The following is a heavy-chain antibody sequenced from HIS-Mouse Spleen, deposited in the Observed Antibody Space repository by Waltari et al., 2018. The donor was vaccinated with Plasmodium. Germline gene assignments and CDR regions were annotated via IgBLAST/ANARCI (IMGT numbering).Heavy chain of an antibody. Sequence: QVQLVQSGAEVKKTGASVKVSCKASGYTFTGYNMHWVRQAPGQGLEWMGWINPNSGDTSISTAYMELSRLRSDDTAVYYCARVLGYKAAAGTFVEYFQHWGQGTLVTVSS. CDR3: ARVLGYKAAAGTFVEYFQH. CDR1: GYTFTGYN. CDR2: INPNSG. V-gene: IGHV1-2*02. D-gene: IGHD6-13*01. J-gene: IGHJ1*01.